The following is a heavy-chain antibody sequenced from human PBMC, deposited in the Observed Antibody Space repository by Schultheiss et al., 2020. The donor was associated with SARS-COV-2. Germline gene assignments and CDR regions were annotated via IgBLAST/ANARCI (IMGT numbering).Heavy chain of an antibody. J-gene: IGHJ5*02. D-gene: IGHD3-3*01. CDR3: ARGQLRFLEWTKNNWFDP. Sequence: SQTLSLTCSVSGGSISSYSWSRIRQPPGKGLEWIGEINHSGSTNYNPSLKSRVTISVDTSKNQFSLKLSSVTAADTAVYYCARGQLRFLEWTKNNWFDPWGQGTLVTVSS. CDR2: INHSGST. V-gene: IGHV4-34*01. CDR1: GGSISSYS.